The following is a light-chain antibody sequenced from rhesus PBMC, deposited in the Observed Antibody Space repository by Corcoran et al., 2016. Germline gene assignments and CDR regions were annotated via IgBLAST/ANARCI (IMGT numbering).Light chain of an antibody. V-gene: IGKV1-28*01. CDR3: LQHNSYPLT. Sequence: DIQMTQSPSSLSASVGDTVTITCRASQGISSYLNWFLQKPGKAPKLLIYAASSLESGVPSRFRGSGPGTDFTLTISSLQPADFAAYYCLQHNSYPLTFGGGTKVEIK. J-gene: IGKJ4*01. CDR1: QGISSY. CDR2: AAS.